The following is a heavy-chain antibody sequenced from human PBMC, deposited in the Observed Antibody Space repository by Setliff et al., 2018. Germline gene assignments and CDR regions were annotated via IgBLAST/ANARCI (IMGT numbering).Heavy chain of an antibody. CDR2: IFHSGST. CDR3: ARLESLGDLSLYGLWFDP. D-gene: IGHD3-16*02. V-gene: IGHV4-4*02. Sequence: PSETLSLTCAVSGSSITSSNWWSWVRQPPGKGLEWIGQIFHSGSTHYNPSLKSRLTISVDQSKNQFSLKLKSVTAADTAVYYCARLESLGDLSLYGLWFDPWGQGTLGTAPQ. J-gene: IGHJ5*02. CDR1: GSSITSSNW.